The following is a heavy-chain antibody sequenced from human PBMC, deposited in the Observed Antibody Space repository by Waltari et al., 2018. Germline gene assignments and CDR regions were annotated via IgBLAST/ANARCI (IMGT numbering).Heavy chain of an antibody. CDR3: ARESYGSGSYYYDY. Sequence: QVQLVQSGAEVKKPGASVKVSCKASGYTFTGYYMHWVRQAPGQGLEWMGWINPNSGGTNYAQKFKGRVTMTRETSISTAYMELSRRRSDDTAVYYCARESYGSGSYYYDYWGQGTLVTVSS. V-gene: IGHV1-2*02. CDR1: GYTFTGYY. D-gene: IGHD3-10*01. J-gene: IGHJ4*02. CDR2: INPNSGGT.